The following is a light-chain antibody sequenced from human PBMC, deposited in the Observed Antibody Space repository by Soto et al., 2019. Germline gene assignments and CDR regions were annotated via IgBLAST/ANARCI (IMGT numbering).Light chain of an antibody. J-gene: IGKJ1*01. Sequence: DIQMTQSPPILSASVGDRVTITCRASQSIGSWLAWYQQKQGKAPKILIYKASSLDSGVPSRFSGSGSVTDFRLTISSLRPEDFAMYFCEPYAYLRTLGQVTKV. V-gene: IGKV1-5*03. CDR3: EPYAYLRT. CDR2: KAS. CDR1: QSIGSW.